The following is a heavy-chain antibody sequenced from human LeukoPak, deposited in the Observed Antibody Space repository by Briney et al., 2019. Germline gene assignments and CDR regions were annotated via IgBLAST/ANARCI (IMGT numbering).Heavy chain of an antibody. V-gene: IGHV3-53*05. J-gene: IGHJ5*02. CDR3: ARDPSSAPYSTYWAANYFDP. CDR1: GFTVSSNY. CDR2: IYSGGST. Sequence: GGSLRLSCAASGFTVSSNYMSWVRQAPGKGLEWVSVIYSGGSTYYADSVKGRFTISRDNSKNTLYLQMTSLRLDDTAMYYCARDPSSAPYSTYWAANYFDPWGQGTLVTVSS. D-gene: IGHD6-13*01.